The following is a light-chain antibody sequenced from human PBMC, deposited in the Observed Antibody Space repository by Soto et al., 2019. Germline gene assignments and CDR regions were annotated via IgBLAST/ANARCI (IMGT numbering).Light chain of an antibody. V-gene: IGLV2-14*01. CDR1: SSDVGGFLY. J-gene: IGLJ2*01. CDR3: SSYSSSSTLVV. Sequence: SVLTQPASVSGSPGQSITISCTGTSSDVGGFLYVSWFQQHPGKAPKLMIYAVSNRPSGISNRFSGSKSGNTASLTISGLQAEDEADYYCSSYSSSSTLVVFGGGTKLTVL. CDR2: AVS.